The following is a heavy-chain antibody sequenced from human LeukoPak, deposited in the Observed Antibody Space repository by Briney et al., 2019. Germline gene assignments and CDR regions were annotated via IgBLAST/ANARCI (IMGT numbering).Heavy chain of an antibody. D-gene: IGHD2-2*01. J-gene: IGHJ6*03. CDR1: GITLMSYT. CDR2: VLDNTDFP. CDR3: ATRIAVPAASDYYYYMDV. Sequence: GGSLRLSCSGSGITLMSYTIHWVRRAPGKGLEWMTCVLDNTDFPYYADSVEGRFIISRDSSKNVVYLQMNSLRPEDTAVYYCATRIAVPAASDYYYYMDVWGKGTTVTVSS. V-gene: IGHV3-30-3*01.